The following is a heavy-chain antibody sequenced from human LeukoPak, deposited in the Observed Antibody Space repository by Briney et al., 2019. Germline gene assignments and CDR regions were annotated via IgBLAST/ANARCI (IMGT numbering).Heavy chain of an antibody. V-gene: IGHV4-39*07. CDR1: GGSISSDNYY. D-gene: IGHD1-26*01. Sequence: SETLSPTCTVSGGSISSDNYYWGWIRQPPGKGLEWIGNIYYSGDTYYNPSLKSRVTISVDTSKNHFSLKLSSATAADTAVYYCARRTLVSSYYYFDYWGQGTLVTVSS. CDR2: IYYSGDT. CDR3: ARRTLVSSYYYFDY. J-gene: IGHJ4*02.